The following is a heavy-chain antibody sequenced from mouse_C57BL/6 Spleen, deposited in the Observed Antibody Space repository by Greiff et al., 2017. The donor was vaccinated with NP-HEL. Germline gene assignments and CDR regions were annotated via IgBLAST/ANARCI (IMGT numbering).Heavy chain of an antibody. Sequence: VQLQQSGAELVRPGASVKVSCKASGYAFSNYLMDWVKQRPGQGLEWIGEISPGNGVTNYNEKFKGKATLTADKSSSTAYMQLSSLTSEDSAVYFCARGIVYALDYWGQGTTVTVSS. CDR3: ARGIVYALDY. CDR1: GYAFSNYL. V-gene: IGHV1-54*01. J-gene: IGHJ4*01. CDR2: ISPGNGVT.